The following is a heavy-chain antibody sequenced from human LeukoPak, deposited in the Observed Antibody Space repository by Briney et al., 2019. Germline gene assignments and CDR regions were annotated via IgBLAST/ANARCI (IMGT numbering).Heavy chain of an antibody. V-gene: IGHV4-59*12. CDR2: IYYSGST. Sequence: SETLSLTCTVSGGSISSYYWSWIRQPPGKGLEWIGYIYYSGSTYYNPSLKSRVTIPVDTSKNQFSLKLSSVTAADTAVYYCARDSYDSSGYYYVGENYWGQGTLVTVSS. CDR1: GGSISSYY. J-gene: IGHJ4*02. CDR3: ARDSYDSSGYYYVGENY. D-gene: IGHD3-22*01.